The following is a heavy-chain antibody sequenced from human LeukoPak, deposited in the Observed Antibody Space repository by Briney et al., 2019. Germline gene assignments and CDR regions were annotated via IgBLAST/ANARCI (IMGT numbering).Heavy chain of an antibody. J-gene: IGHJ4*02. D-gene: IGHD2-2*01. CDR2: IIPIFGTA. Sequence: ASVKVSCKASGYTFTSYGISWVRQAPGQGLEWMGGIIPIFGTANYAQKFQGRVTITTDESTSTAYMELSSLRSEETAVYYCARDRKPYCSSTRCYPNFDYWGQGTLVTVSS. CDR3: ARDRKPYCSSTRCYPNFDY. V-gene: IGHV1-69*05. CDR1: GYTFTSYG.